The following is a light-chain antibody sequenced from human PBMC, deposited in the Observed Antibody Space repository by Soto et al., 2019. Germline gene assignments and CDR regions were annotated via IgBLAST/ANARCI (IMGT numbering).Light chain of an antibody. Sequence: EIVLTQSPGTLSLSPGERATLSCRASQSVTRNYLAWYQQKPGQAPRILIYGASSRATGIPDRFSGSGSGTDFTLTTTRLEPEDFAVYYCQQYGGSPQAFGQGTKLEIK. CDR3: QQYGGSPQA. CDR1: QSVTRNY. V-gene: IGKV3-20*01. CDR2: GAS. J-gene: IGKJ2*01.